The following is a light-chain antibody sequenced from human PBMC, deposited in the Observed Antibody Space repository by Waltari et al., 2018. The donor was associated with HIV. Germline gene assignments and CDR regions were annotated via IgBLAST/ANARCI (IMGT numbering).Light chain of an antibody. CDR1: QNIQNR. Sequence: DSPMTQSPSTLSESVGDRVIITCRASQNIQNRMAWYQQKPGKAPKLLIYFASTLQGGVPSRFSGSGSGTEFTLTISSLQPDDFATYYCQGGNGYFGQGTKVEIK. J-gene: IGKJ2*01. CDR2: FAS. V-gene: IGKV1-5*03. CDR3: QGGNGY.